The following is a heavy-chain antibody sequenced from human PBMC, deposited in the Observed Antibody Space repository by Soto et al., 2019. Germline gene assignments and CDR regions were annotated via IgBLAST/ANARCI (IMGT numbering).Heavy chain of an antibody. J-gene: IGHJ6*02. V-gene: IGHV1-18*01. CDR2: ISGYNGNT. CDR1: GYTFTTYG. D-gene: IGHD3-22*01. Sequence: QVQLVQSGAEVKKPGASVKVSCKASGYTFTTYGISWVRQAPGQGLEWMGWISGYNGNTNNAQKLQGRVTMTTDTATRTADMELRSLGSDDTAVYYCARDGNYYDRSGYARYYGMDFWGQGTTVTVSS. CDR3: ARDGNYYDRSGYARYYGMDF.